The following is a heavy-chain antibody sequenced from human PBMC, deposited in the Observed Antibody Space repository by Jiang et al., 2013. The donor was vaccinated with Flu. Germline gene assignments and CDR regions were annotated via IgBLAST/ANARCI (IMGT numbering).Heavy chain of an antibody. CDR2: IYHGGNT. V-gene: IGHV4-38-2*02. J-gene: IGHJ6*02. D-gene: IGHD3-10*01. CDR3: ARDRKMYYCAKTRHYSDYYGMDV. Sequence: RQPPGKGLEWIGSIYHGGNTYYTPSLNSRVTISVDTSKNKFSLNLNSVTAPDTAVYYCARDRKMYYCAKTRHYSDYYGMDVWGQGTTVTVSS.